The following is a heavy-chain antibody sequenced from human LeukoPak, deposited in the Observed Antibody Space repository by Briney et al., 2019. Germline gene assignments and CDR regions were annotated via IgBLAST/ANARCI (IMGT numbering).Heavy chain of an antibody. CDR2: INHSGST. CDR1: GGSFSGYY. CDR3: ARRRLRRTLLWFDP. D-gene: IGHD6-25*01. Sequence: PSETLCLTCAVYGGSFSGYYWSWIRQPPGKGLEWIGEINHSGSTNYNPSLKSRVTISVDTSKNQFSLKLSSVTAADTAVYYCARRRLRRTLLWFDPWGQGTLVTVSS. J-gene: IGHJ5*02. V-gene: IGHV4-34*01.